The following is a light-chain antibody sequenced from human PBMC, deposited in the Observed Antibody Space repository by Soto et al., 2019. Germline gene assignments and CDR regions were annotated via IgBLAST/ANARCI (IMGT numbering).Light chain of an antibody. CDR1: QSVGNF. CDR2: NAS. J-gene: IGKJ4*01. Sequence: EIVLAQSPATLSLSPGERATLSCRASQSVGNFLAWYQHRPGQAPRLLILNASTRATGIPPRFSGSGSGTDFTLTISRLEPEDFAVYYCQQRGNWPLTFGGGTKVDIK. CDR3: QQRGNWPLT. V-gene: IGKV3-11*01.